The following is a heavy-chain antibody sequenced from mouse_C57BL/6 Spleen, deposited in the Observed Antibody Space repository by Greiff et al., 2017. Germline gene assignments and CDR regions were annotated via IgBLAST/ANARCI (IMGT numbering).Heavy chain of an antibody. CDR1: GYTFTDYE. J-gene: IGHJ1*03. Sequence: VQLQQSGAELVRPGASVTLSCKASGYTFTDYEMHWVKQTPVHGLEWIGAIAPATGGPDYNQKFKGKAILTADKSSSTAYMELRSLTSEDSAVYYWTRGGRIVQRWYFDVWGTGTTVTVSS. D-gene: IGHD2-5*01. CDR3: TRGGRIVQRWYFDV. V-gene: IGHV1-15*01. CDR2: IAPATGGP.